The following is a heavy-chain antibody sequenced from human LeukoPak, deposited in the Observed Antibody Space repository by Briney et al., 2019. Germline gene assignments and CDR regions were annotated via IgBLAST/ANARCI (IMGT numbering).Heavy chain of an antibody. CDR3: AREGVSGAGFDY. V-gene: IGHV4-59*01. D-gene: IGHD6-19*01. CDR2: IYQSGST. J-gene: IGHJ4*02. CDR1: GGSISSYY. Sequence: SETLSLTCTVSGGSISSYYWTWIRQPPRRGLEWIGYIYQSGSTSYNPSLKSRATISIDTSKNQVSLILSSVTAADTAVYYCAREGVSGAGFDYWGQGALVTVSS.